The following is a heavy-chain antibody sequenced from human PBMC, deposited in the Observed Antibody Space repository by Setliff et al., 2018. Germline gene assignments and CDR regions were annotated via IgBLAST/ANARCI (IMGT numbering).Heavy chain of an antibody. J-gene: IGHJ3*02. CDR1: GYTFSNYG. Sequence: ASVKVSCKAPGYTFSNYGISWVRQAPGQGLEWMGWISAYNGYIIYAQKLQGRVTMTTDTSTSTAYMEVRSLRSDDTAVYYCARAPGTVVVSASRSAFDIWGQGTMVTVSS. CDR2: ISAYNGYI. V-gene: IGHV1-18*01. D-gene: IGHD2-2*01. CDR3: ARAPGTVVVSASRSAFDI.